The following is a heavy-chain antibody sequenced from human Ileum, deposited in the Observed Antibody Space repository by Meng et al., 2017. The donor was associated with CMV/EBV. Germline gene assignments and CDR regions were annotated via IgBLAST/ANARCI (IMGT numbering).Heavy chain of an antibody. J-gene: IGHJ4*02. D-gene: IGHD1-1*01. CDR2: IHISGAT. Sequence: QWQESGPGLVGPSESPSPTCTVSGGSIGSGDYYWSWIRQPAGKGLEWIGRIHISGATNYNPSLKSRVTMSVDTSKNQFSLKVRSVTAADTAVYYGAREMSRTGFFDYWGQGNLVTVSS. CDR1: GGSIGSGDYY. V-gene: IGHV4-61*02. CDR3: AREMSRTGFFDY.